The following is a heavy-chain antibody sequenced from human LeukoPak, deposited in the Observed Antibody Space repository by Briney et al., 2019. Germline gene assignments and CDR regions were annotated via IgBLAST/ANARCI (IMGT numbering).Heavy chain of an antibody. CDR1: EYDFANYW. V-gene: IGHV5-51*01. CDR2: VYPAGSII. D-gene: IGHD2/OR15-2a*01. J-gene: IGHJ5*02. CDR3: ARRRYFDTYLDP. Sequence: GESLKISCKGPEYDFANYWIGWVRQMPGRGVEWMGIVYPAGSIIHYSPSFQGQVTISVDRSVSTAYLQWTSLKATDSAMYFCARRRYFDTYLDPWGQGTLVTVSS.